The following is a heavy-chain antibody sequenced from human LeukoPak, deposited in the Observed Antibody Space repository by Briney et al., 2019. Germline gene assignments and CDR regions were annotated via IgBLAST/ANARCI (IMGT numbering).Heavy chain of an antibody. CDR1: GFSFSIYT. D-gene: IGHD5-24*01. J-gene: IGHJ5*02. CDR2: ISFSSESI. CDR3: AKDGYNLNWFDP. Sequence: GGSLRLSCATSGFSFSIYTMTWVRQAPGRGLEWVSSISFSSESIYYADSVKGRFAISRDNAKNSLYLQMNSLRAEDTAVYYCAKDGYNLNWFDPWGQGTLVTVSS. V-gene: IGHV3-21*01.